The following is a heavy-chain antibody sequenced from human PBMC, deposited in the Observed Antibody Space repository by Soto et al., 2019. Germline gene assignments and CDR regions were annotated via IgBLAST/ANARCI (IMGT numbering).Heavy chain of an antibody. J-gene: IGHJ6*03. D-gene: IGHD2-8*01. V-gene: IGHV3-15*01. CDR1: GFTFSNAW. Sequence: GGSLRLSCAASGFTFSNAWMSWVRQAPGKGLEWVGRIKSKTDGGTTDYAAPVKGRFTISRDDSKNTLYLQMNSLKTEDTAVYYCTTDAYCTNGVCYLEYYMDVWGKGTTVTVSS. CDR2: IKSKTDGGTT. CDR3: TTDAYCTNGVCYLEYYMDV.